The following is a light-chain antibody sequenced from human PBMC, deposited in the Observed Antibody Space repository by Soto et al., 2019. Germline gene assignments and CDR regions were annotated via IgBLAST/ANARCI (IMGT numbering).Light chain of an antibody. Sequence: SYELTQPPSVSVAPGQTARISCGGSNLISRSVHWYQQKPGQAPVLVVYDDTDRPSGIPERFSGSNSGNTATLTISRVEAGDEADYYCQVLENTRTYAVFGGGTKVTVL. CDR3: QVLENTRTYAV. CDR2: DDT. V-gene: IGLV3-21*02. CDR1: NLISRS. J-gene: IGLJ2*01.